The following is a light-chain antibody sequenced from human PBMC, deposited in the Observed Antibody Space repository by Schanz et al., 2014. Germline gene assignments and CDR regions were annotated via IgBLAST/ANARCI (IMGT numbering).Light chain of an antibody. J-gene: IGLJ3*02. V-gene: IGLV2-14*01. CDR3: SSYTSSITLV. CDR2: DVS. Sequence: QSALTQPASVSGSPGQSITISCSGTSRDIGSYNYVSWYQQHPGKAPKLLIYDVSDRPSRITNRFSGSKSGNTASLTISGLQAEDEADYYCSSYTSSITLVFGGGTKLTVL. CDR1: SRDIGSYNY.